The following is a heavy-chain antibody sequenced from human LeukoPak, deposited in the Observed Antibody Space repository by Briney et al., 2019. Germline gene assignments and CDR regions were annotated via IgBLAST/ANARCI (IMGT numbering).Heavy chain of an antibody. D-gene: IGHD3-9*01. V-gene: IGHV4-34*01. CDR2: INHSGST. Sequence: SETLSLTCAVYGGSFSGYYWSWIRQPPGKGLEWIGEINHSGSTNYNPSLKSRVTISVDTSKNQFSLKLSSVTAADTAVYYCAGGDYYDILTGYRGLDYWGQGTLVTVSS. CDR1: GGSFSGYY. J-gene: IGHJ4*02. CDR3: AGGDYYDILTGYRGLDY.